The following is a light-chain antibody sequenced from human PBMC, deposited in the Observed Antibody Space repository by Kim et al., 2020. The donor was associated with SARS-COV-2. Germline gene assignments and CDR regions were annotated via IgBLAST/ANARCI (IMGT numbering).Light chain of an antibody. J-gene: IGLJ3*02. CDR3: TSYTRSSTWV. V-gene: IGLV2-14*01. Sequence: QSALTQPASVSGSPGQSITISCTGSSSDVGGYNYVSWYQQHPGKAPRLMIYDVSKRPSGVSNRFSGSKSGNTASLTISGLQAADEADYYCTSYTRSSTWVFGGGTKLTVL. CDR1: SSDVGGYNY. CDR2: DVS.